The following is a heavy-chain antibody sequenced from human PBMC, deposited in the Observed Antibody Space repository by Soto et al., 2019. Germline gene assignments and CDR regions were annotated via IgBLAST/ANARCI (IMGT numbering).Heavy chain of an antibody. D-gene: IGHD2-2*03. CDR1: GFTFGDYA. J-gene: IGHJ1*01. CDR3: TRVPGYCSSTSCYEAYFQH. V-gene: IGHV3-49*03. CDR2: IRNQAYGGTT. Sequence: GGSLRLSCTASGFTFGDYAMSWFRQAPGKGLEWVGFIRNQAYGGTTEYAASVKGRFIISRDDSKNIAYVQMNSLKTEDTAVYYCTRVPGYCSSTSCYEAYFQHWGQGTLVTVSS.